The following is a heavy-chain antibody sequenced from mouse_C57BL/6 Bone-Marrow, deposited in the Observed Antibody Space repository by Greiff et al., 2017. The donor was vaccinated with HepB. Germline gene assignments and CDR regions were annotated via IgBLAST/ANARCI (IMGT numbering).Heavy chain of an antibody. J-gene: IGHJ1*03. D-gene: IGHD1-1*01. Sequence: QVQLQQPGAELVRPGSSVKLSCKASGYTFTSYWMHWVKQRPIQGLEWIGNIDPSDSETHYNQKFKDKATLTVDKSSSTAYMQLSSLTSEDSAVYYCARLLRTPGYFDVWGTGTTVTVSS. CDR3: ARLLRTPGYFDV. CDR2: IDPSDSET. CDR1: GYTFTSYW. V-gene: IGHV1-52*01.